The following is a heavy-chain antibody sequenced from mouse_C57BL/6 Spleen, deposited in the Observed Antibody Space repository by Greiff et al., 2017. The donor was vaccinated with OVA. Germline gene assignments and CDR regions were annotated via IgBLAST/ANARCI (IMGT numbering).Heavy chain of an antibody. CDR2: IRLKSDNYAT. D-gene: IGHD2-4*01. Sequence: EVQLQQSGGGLVQPGGSMKLSCVASGFTFSNYWMNWVRQSPEKGLEWVAQIRLKSDNYATHYAESVKGRFTISRDDSKSSVYLQMNNLRAEDTGIYYCPSDYAWFAYWGQGTLVTVSA. CDR3: PSDYAWFAY. V-gene: IGHV6-3*01. J-gene: IGHJ3*01. CDR1: GFTFSNYW.